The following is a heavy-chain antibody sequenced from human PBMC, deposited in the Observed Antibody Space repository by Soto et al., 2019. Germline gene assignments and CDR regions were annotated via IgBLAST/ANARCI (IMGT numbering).Heavy chain of an antibody. V-gene: IGHV4-59*01. CDR1: GGSISSYY. CDR3: ARVVGVAAAYYYYYYMDV. Sequence: QVQLQESGPGLVKPSETLSLTCTVSGGSISSYYWSWIRQPPGKGLEWIGYVFYSGSTNYNPSLNRRVTISVDTSKNHFCLKLSSVTAADTAVYYCARVVGVAAAYYYYYYMDVWGKGTTVTVSS. D-gene: IGHD2-15*01. J-gene: IGHJ6*03. CDR2: VFYSGST.